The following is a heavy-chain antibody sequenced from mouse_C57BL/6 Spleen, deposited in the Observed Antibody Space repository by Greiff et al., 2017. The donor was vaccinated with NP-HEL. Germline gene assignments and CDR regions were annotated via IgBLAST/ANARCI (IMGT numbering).Heavy chain of an antibody. CDR3: VTGAFAY. Sequence: EVKLMESGPGLVKPSQSLSLTCSVTGYSITSGYYWNWIRQFPGNKLEWMGYISYDGSNNYNPSLKNRISITRDTSKNQFFLKLNSVTTEDTATYYCVTGAFAYWGQGTLVTVSA. D-gene: IGHD4-1*01. J-gene: IGHJ3*01. V-gene: IGHV3-6*01. CDR2: ISYDGSN. CDR1: GYSITSGYY.